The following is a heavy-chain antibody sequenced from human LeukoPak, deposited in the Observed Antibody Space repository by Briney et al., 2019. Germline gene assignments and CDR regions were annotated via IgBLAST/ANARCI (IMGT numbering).Heavy chain of an antibody. Sequence: GASLTLSCAASGFTFSSYAMSWVRQAPGKGLEWVSAISGSGGSTYYADSVKGRFTISRDNSKSTLYLQMNSLRAEDTAVYYCATQPTVFVHIDYWGQGTLVTVSS. J-gene: IGHJ4*02. D-gene: IGHD3-3*01. CDR2: ISGSGGST. V-gene: IGHV3-23*01. CDR3: ATQPTVFVHIDY. CDR1: GFTFSSYA.